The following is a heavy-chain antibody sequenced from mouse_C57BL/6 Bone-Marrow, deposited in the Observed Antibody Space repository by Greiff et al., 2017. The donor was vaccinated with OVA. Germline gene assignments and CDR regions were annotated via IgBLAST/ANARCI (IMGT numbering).Heavy chain of an antibody. CDR2: IYPRSGNT. CDR3: ARQGDYDRAWFAY. D-gene: IGHD2-4*01. J-gene: IGHJ3*01. V-gene: IGHV1-81*01. CDR1: GYTFTSYG. Sequence: VQLQQSGAELARPGASVKLSCKASGYTFTSYGISWVKQRPGQGLEWIGEIYPRSGNTYYNEKFKGKATLTADKSSSTAYMELRSLTSEDSAVYFCARQGDYDRAWFAYWGQGTLVTVSA.